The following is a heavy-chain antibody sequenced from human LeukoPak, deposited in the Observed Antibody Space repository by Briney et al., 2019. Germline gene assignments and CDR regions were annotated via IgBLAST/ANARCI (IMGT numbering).Heavy chain of an antibody. CDR3: AKSLAARARGLIDY. D-gene: IGHD6-6*01. Sequence: GRSLRLSCAASGFTFDDYAMHWVRQAPGKGLEWVSGISWNSGSIGYADSVEGRFTISRDNAKNSLYLQMNSLRAEDTALYYCAKSLAARARGLIDYWGQGTLVTVSS. J-gene: IGHJ4*02. CDR2: ISWNSGSI. V-gene: IGHV3-9*01. CDR1: GFTFDDYA.